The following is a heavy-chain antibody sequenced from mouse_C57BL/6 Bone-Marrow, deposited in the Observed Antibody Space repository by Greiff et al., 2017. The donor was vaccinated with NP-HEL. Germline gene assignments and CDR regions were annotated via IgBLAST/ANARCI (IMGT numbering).Heavy chain of an antibody. CDR1: GYAFTNYL. V-gene: IGHV1-54*01. CDR2: INPGSGGT. J-gene: IGHJ2*01. Sequence: VQLQQSGAELVRPGTSVKVSCKASGYAFTNYLIEWVKQRPGQGLEWIGVINPGSGGTNYNEKFKGKATLTADKSSSTAYMQLSSLTSEDSAVYFCARGPYYFDDWGQGTTLTVSS. CDR3: ARGPYYFDD.